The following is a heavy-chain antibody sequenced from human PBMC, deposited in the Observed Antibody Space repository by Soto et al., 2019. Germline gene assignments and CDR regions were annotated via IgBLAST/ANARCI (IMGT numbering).Heavy chain of an antibody. CDR3: ASGVTGADPLDY. D-gene: IGHD6-19*01. CDR1: GYTLTSYS. J-gene: IGHJ4*02. V-gene: IGHV1-3*05. CDR2: INVGDGNT. Sequence: QVQLVQSGAEEKKPGASVKVSCKASGYTLTSYSMHWVRQAPGHRLEWMGWINVGDGNTKYSQKFQGRVTITRDTSASTADMELTSLTSEDTAVYYCASGVTGADPLDYWGQGTLVTVSS.